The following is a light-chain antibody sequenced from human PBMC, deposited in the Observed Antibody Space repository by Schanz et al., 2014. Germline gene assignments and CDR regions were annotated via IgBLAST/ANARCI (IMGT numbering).Light chain of an antibody. V-gene: IGLV2-14*01. CDR1: SSDVGGYNY. CDR2: EVN. J-gene: IGLJ2*01. CDR3: SSYAGSNNWRV. Sequence: QSALTQPASVSGSPGQSITISCTGTSSDVGGYNYVSWYQQLPGKAPKLMIYEVNKRPSGVSTRFSGSKSANTASLTISGLQAEDEADYYCSSYAGSNNWRVFGGGTKLTVL.